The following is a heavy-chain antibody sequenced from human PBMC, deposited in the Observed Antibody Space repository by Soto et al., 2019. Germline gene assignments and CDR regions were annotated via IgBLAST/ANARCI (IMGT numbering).Heavy chain of an antibody. CDR2: IIPIFGTA. CDR1: GGTFSSYA. J-gene: IGHJ4*02. V-gene: IGHV1-69*13. CDR3: ARWGGAARSRSGGY. Sequence: SVKVSCKASGGTFSSYAISWVRQAPGQGLEWMGGIIPIFGTANYAQKFQGRVTITADESTSTAYMELRSLRSDDTAVYYCARWGGAARSRSGGYWGQGTQVTVSS. D-gene: IGHD6-6*01.